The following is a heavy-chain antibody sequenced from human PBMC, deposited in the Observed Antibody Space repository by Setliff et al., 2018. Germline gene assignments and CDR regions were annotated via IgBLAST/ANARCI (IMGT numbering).Heavy chain of an antibody. J-gene: IGHJ3*02. CDR3: ARALWNDVYCAFDI. CDR2: INAGNGNT. D-gene: IGHD1-1*01. Sequence: GASVKVSCKASGYTFTSYAMHWVRQAPGQRLEWMGWINAGNGNTKYTQKFQDRVTMTTDTSTSTAYMELRGLRSDDTAVYYCARALWNDVYCAFDIWGQGTRVTVSS. V-gene: IGHV1-3*01. CDR1: GYTFTSYA.